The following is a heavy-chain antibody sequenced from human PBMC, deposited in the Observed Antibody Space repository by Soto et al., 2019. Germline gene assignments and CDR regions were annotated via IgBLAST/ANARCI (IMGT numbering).Heavy chain of an antibody. V-gene: IGHV1-18*01. CDR1: GYTFTRYG. J-gene: IGHJ6*02. D-gene: IGHD2-8*01. Sequence: QGHLVQSGAEVKKPGTSVKVSCKASGYTFTRYGISWVRQAPGQGLEWMGWISGYNGDTNYAQNLQGRVTMTIDTSTSTASMELRSLTSDDTAVYYCAKNGQPPYYYYALDVWGQGTTVTVSS. CDR3: AKNGQPPYYYYALDV. CDR2: ISGYNGDT.